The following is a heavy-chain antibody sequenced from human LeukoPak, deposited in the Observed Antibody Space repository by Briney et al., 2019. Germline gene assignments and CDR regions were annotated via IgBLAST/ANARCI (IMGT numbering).Heavy chain of an antibody. V-gene: IGHV3-30*18. D-gene: IGHD3-3*01. CDR1: GFTFSSYG. CDR3: AKDLVRPGTYYDFWSGRSPLDY. Sequence: PGGSLRLSCAASGFTFSSYGMHWVRQAPGKGLEWVAVISYDGSNKYYADSVKGRFTISRDNSKNTLYLQMNSLRAEDTAVYYCAKDLVRPGTYYDFWSGRSPLDYWGQGTLVTVSS. J-gene: IGHJ4*02. CDR2: ISYDGSNK.